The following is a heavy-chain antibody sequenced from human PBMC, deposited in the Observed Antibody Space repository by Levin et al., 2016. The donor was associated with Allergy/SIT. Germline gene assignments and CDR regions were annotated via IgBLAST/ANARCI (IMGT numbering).Heavy chain of an antibody. J-gene: IGHJ4*02. D-gene: IGHD5-24*01. V-gene: IGHV4-39*01. CDR3: ARREMATSPDY. CDR2: IYYSGST. Sequence: PGKGLEWIGSIYYSGSTYYNPSLKSRVTISVDTSKNQFSLKLSSVTAADTAVYYCARREMATSPDYWGQGTLVTVSS.